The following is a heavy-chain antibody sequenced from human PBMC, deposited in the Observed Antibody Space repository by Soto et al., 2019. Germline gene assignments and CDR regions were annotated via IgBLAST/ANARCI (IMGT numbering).Heavy chain of an antibody. Sequence: QVPLVESGGGVVQPGRSLRLSCSASGFIYSSCAMHWVRQVPGKGLEWLAVVSHDGTLYPYADSVRGRFTISRDNSRYMLYLQMNSLRPDDTAVYYCVKDRSDTWSFDNWGQGAMVTVSS. V-gene: IGHV3-30*18. CDR1: GFIYSSCA. D-gene: IGHD2-8*02. CDR3: VKDRSDTWSFDN. CDR2: VSHDGTLY. J-gene: IGHJ4*02.